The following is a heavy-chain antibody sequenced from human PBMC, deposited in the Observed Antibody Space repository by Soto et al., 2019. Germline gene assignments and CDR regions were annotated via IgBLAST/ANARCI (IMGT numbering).Heavy chain of an antibody. CDR2: IYSGGST. CDR3: ARTSGYSSSWRVFDY. CDR1: VFTVSSNY. V-gene: IGHV3-53*01. Sequence: GGSLRLSCAASVFTVSSNYMSWVRQAPGKGLEWVSVIYSGGSTYYADSVKGRFTISRDNSKNTLYLQMNSLRAEDTAVYYCARTSGYSSSWRVFDYWGQGTLVTVSS. J-gene: IGHJ4*02. D-gene: IGHD6-13*01.